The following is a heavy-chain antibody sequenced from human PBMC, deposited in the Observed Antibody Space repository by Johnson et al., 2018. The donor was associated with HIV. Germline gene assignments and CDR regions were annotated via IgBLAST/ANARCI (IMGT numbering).Heavy chain of an antibody. CDR1: GFTFSSYA. CDR2: ISYDGSNK. CDR3: AREGPQFAGGDAFDI. J-gene: IGHJ3*02. D-gene: IGHD1-26*01. V-gene: IGHV3-30*04. Sequence: QVQLVESGGGVVQPGRSLRLSCAASGFTFSSYAMHWVRQAPGKWLEWVAVISYDGSNKYYADSVKGRFTISRDNSKNTLYLQMNSRRAADTAVYYCAREGPQFAGGDAFDIWGQGTMVTVSS.